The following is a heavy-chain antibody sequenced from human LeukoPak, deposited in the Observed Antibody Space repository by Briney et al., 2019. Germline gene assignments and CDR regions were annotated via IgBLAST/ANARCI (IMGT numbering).Heavy chain of an antibody. CDR2: INPDGRDT. CDR1: GFTFNRCW. V-gene: IGHV3-7*01. J-gene: IGHJ1*01. CDR3: TSWGDTTAEYFQR. D-gene: IGHD2-21*02. Sequence: GGSLRLSCVVSGFTFNRCWMNWVRQAPGKGLEWVAHINPDGRDTYYVDSVRGRFTISRDNAQNSMYLQMNSLRVEDTAVYYCTSWGDTTAEYFQRWGQGTLVTVSS.